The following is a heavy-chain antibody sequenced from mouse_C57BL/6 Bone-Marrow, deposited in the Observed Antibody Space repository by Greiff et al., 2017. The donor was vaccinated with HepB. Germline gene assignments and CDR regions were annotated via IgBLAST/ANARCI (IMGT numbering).Heavy chain of an antibody. D-gene: IGHD3-1*01. CDR2: IYPRSGNT. J-gene: IGHJ4*01. Sequence: LVESGAELARPGASVKLSCKASGYTFTSYGISWVKQRTGQGLEWIGEIYPRSGNTYYNEKFKGKATLTADKSSSTAYMELRSLTSEDSAVYFCARSGYDAMDYWGQGTSVTVSS. CDR3: ARSGYDAMDY. V-gene: IGHV1-81*01. CDR1: GYTFTSYG.